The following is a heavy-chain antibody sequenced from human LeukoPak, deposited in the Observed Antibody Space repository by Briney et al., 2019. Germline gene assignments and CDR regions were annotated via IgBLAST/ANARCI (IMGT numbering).Heavy chain of an antibody. V-gene: IGHV1-2*02. Sequence: ASVKVSCKASGYTFTGYYMHWVRQAPGQGLEWMGWINPNSGGTNYAQKFQGRVTMTRDTSISTAYMELSSVTAADTAVYYCARLYYDILTGFSHFDYWGQGTLVTVSS. D-gene: IGHD3-9*01. CDR2: INPNSGGT. J-gene: IGHJ4*02. CDR3: ARLYYDILTGFSHFDY. CDR1: GYTFTGYY.